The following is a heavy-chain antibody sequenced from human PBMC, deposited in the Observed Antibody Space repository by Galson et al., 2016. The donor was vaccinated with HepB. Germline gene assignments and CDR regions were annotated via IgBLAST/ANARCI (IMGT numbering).Heavy chain of an antibody. CDR2: IIPFFNTA. J-gene: IGHJ4*02. D-gene: IGHD2-15*01. CDR3: ARAPPDCGGGGCYARFLDH. Sequence: SVKVSCKASGGTFSSYAISWVRQAPGQGLEWMAGIIPFFNTATYAQKFQGRVTITADESSGTAYMELSGLISEDTAVYYCARAPPDCGGGGCYARFLDHWGQGTFVTVSS. V-gene: IGHV1-69*13. CDR1: GGTFSSYA.